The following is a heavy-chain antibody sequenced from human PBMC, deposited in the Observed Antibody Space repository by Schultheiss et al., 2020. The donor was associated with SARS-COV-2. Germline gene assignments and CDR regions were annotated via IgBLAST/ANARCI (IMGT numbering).Heavy chain of an antibody. CDR2: FYYSGTT. V-gene: IGHV4-31*03. D-gene: IGHD3-3*01. Sequence: LSLTCTVSGGSISTGGYYWSWIRQHPGKGLEWIGYFYYSGTTDYNPTLESRVTISGDTSKNQFFLKLNSVTAADTAVYYCARDSRRWRFFDLWGRGTLVTVSS. J-gene: IGHJ2*01. CDR3: ARDSRRWRFFDL. CDR1: GGSISTGGYY.